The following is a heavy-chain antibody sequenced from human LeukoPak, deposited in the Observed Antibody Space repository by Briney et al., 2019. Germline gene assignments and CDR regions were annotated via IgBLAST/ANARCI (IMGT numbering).Heavy chain of an antibody. V-gene: IGHV3-9*01. D-gene: IGHD5-18*01. CDR3: AKGYNYAEFDY. CDR2: ISWNSGSI. CDR1: GFTFDNYA. Sequence: PGRSLRLSCAASGFTFDNYAMHWVRQAPGKGLEWVSGISWNSGSIGYADSVKGRFTISRDNAKNSLYLQMNSLRAEDTAFYYCAKGYNYAEFDYWGQGTLVTVSS. J-gene: IGHJ4*02.